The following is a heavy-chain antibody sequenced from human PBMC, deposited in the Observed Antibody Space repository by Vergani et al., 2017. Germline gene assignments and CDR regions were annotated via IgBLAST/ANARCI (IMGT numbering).Heavy chain of an antibody. D-gene: IGHD5-12*01. CDR3: ARLEADYVDIVATILSTDYYYYMDV. CDR2: ISAYNGNT. CDR1: GYTFTSYG. Sequence: QVQLVQSGAEVKKPGASVKVSCKASGYTFTSYGISWVRQAPGQGLEWMGWISAYNGNTNYAQKLQGRVTMTTDTSTSTAYMELRSLRSDDTAVYYCARLEADYVDIVATILSTDYYYYMDVWGKGTTVTVSS. J-gene: IGHJ6*03. V-gene: IGHV1-18*01.